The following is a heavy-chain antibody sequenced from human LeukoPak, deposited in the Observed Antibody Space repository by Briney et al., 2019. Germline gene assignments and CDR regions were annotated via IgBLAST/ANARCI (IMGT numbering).Heavy chain of an antibody. D-gene: IGHD6-19*01. Sequence: PGGSLRLSCAASGFTFSSYGMSWVRQAPGKGLEWVSAISGSGGSTYYADSVKGRFTISRDNSKNTLYLQMNSLRAEDTAVYYCARKSGWYVEGDYWGQGTLVTVSS. CDR3: ARKSGWYVEGDY. CDR1: GFTFSSYG. CDR2: ISGSGGST. V-gene: IGHV3-23*01. J-gene: IGHJ4*02.